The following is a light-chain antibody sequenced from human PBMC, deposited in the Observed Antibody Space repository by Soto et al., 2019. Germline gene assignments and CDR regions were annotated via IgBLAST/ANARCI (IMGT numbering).Light chain of an antibody. V-gene: IGLV2-23*01. Sequence: QSALTQPASVSGSPGQSITISCTGTSSDVGNYNLVSWYQHHPGKAPKFIIYEDNKRPSGVSNRFSGSKSGNTASLTISGLQAEDEADYYCCAFVRSNALLFGGGTKVTVL. CDR1: SSDVGNYNL. CDR2: EDN. CDR3: CAFVRSNALL. J-gene: IGLJ2*01.